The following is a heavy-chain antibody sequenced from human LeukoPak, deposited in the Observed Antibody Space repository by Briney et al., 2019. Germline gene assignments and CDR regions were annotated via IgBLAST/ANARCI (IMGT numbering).Heavy chain of an antibody. V-gene: IGHV4-38-2*01. Sequence: PSETLSLTCAVSGYSISSGYYWGWIRPPPGKGLEWIGSIYHSGSTYYNPSLKSRVTISVDTSKNQFSLKLSSVTAADTAVYYCARPISTTVTEWYFDLWGRGTLVTDSS. CDR2: IYHSGST. CDR3: ARPISTTVTEWYFDL. CDR1: GYSISSGYY. D-gene: IGHD4-11*01. J-gene: IGHJ2*01.